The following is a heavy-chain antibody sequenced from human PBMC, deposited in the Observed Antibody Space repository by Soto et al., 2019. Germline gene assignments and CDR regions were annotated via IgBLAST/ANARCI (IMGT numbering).Heavy chain of an antibody. J-gene: IGHJ3*02. CDR3: ARLTAVAGAREPIEI. CDR1: GCSISSSSYY. CDR2: IYYSGST. V-gene: IGHV4-39*01. Sequence: SETLSLTCTVSGCSISSSSYYWGWIRQPPGKGLEWIGSIYYSGSTYYNPSLKSRVTISVDTSKNQFSLKLSSVTAADTAVYYCARLTAVAGAREPIEIWGQGTMVTVSS. D-gene: IGHD6-19*01.